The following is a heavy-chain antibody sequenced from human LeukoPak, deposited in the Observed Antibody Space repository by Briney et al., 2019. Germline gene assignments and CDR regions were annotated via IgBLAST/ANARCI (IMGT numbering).Heavy chain of an antibody. V-gene: IGHV4-34*01. CDR3: ARHSRTYYDLLTGPYGGYFDY. Sequence: SETLSLTCAVYGGSFSGHYWSWIRQPPGKGLEWIGEVNHSGSTNYNPSLKSRVTIPVDTSKNQFSLKVSSVTAADTAVYYCARHSRTYYDLLTGPYGGYFDYWGQRTLVTVSS. D-gene: IGHD3-9*01. CDR2: VNHSGST. CDR1: GGSFSGHY. J-gene: IGHJ4*02.